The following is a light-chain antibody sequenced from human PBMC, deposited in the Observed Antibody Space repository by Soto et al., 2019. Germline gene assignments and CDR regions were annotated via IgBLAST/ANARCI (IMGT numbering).Light chain of an antibody. V-gene: IGKV1-39*01. J-gene: IGKJ1*01. CDR2: AAS. Sequence: DIQMTQSPSSLSASVGDRVTITCRASQSISTYLNWHQQKPGKAPKVLIYAASTLQSGVPSRFSGSGSETDFTLTISSLQPEDFATYYCQQSYSRTFGQGTKVDIK. CDR3: QQSYSRT. CDR1: QSISTY.